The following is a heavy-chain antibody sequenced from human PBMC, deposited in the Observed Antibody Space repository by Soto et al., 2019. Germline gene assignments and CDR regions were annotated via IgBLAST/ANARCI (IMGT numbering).Heavy chain of an antibody. D-gene: IGHD2-8*01. J-gene: IGHJ4*02. CDR2: IYYSGST. Sequence: SVTLSLTCTGSGGSVSRGSYYWSWIRQPPGKGLECIGCIYYSGSTNYNPSLKSRVTISVDTSKSQFSLKVDSVTATDTAIYYCSRLSNGTPADYWGEGTLVTVSS. CDR3: SRLSNGTPADY. CDR1: GGSVSRGSYY. V-gene: IGHV4-61*01.